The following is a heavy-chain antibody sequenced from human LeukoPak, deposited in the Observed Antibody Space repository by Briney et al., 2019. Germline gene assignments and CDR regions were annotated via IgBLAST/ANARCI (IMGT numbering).Heavy chain of an antibody. V-gene: IGHV4-38-2*01. CDR3: ARGIYYTNGVCYVFDY. J-gene: IGHJ4*02. CDR2: IYHSGST. D-gene: IGHD2-8*01. CDR1: GYSISSGYY. Sequence: SETLSLTCAVSGYSISSGYYWGWIRQPPGKGLEWIGSIYHSGSTYYNPSLKSRVTISVDTSKNQFPLKLSSVTAADTAVYYCARGIYYTNGVCYVFDYWGQGTLVTVSS.